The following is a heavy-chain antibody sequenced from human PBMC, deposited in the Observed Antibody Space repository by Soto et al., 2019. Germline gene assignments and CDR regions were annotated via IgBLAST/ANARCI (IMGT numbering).Heavy chain of an antibody. D-gene: IGHD5-18*01. V-gene: IGHV1-69*01. CDR3: ASVDTAMGNDY. J-gene: IGHJ4*02. CDR2: IIPIFGTA. CDR1: GGTFSTNP. Sequence: ASAKVSCSASGGTFSTNPISFVRQAPGQGLEWMGGIIPIFGTANYAQKFQGRVTITADESTSTAYMELSSLRSEDMAVYYCASVDTAMGNDYWGQGTLVTVSS.